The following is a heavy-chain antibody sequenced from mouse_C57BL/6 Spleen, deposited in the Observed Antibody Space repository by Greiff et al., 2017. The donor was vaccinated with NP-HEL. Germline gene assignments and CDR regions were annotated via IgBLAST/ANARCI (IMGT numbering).Heavy chain of an antibody. V-gene: IGHV1-15*01. D-gene: IGHD1-1*01. Sequence: VQLQQSGAELVRPGASVTLSCKASGYTFTDYEMHWVKQTPVHGLEWIGAIDPETGGTAYNQKFKGKAILTADKSSSTAYMELRSLTSEDSAVYYCTRYGSPNFDYWGQGTTLTVSS. CDR3: TRYGSPNFDY. CDR1: GYTFTDYE. CDR2: IDPETGGT. J-gene: IGHJ2*01.